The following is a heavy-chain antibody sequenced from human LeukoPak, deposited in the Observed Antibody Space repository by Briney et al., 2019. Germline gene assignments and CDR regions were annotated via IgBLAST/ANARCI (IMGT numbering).Heavy chain of an antibody. CDR1: GGSISSSSYY. Sequence: RTSETLSLTCTVSGGSISSSSYYWSWIRQPPGKGLEWIGYIYYSGSTNYNPSLKSRVTISVDTSKNQFSLKLSSVTAADTAVYYCARHEDPSRDGYNPPYFDLWGRGTLVTVSS. CDR2: IYYSGST. D-gene: IGHD5-24*01. J-gene: IGHJ2*01. CDR3: ARHEDPSRDGYNPPYFDL. V-gene: IGHV4-61*05.